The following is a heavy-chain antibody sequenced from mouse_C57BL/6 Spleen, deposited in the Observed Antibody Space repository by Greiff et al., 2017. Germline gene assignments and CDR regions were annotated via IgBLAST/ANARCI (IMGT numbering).Heavy chain of an antibody. D-gene: IGHD2-4*01. V-gene: IGHV1-55*01. CDR1: GYTFTSYW. CDR2: IYPGSGST. J-gene: IGHJ3*01. Sequence: QVQLQQSGAELVKPGASVKMSCKASGYTFTSYWITWVKQRPGQGLEWIGDIYPGSGSTNYNEKFKSKATLTVDTSSSTAYLQLSSLTSEDSAVYYCARVYYYYDWFAYWSQGTLVTVSA. CDR3: ARVYYYYDWFAY.